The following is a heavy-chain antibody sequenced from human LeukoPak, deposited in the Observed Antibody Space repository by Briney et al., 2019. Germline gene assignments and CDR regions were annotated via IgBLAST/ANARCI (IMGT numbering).Heavy chain of an antibody. CDR3: GRDRDRYDDILTGSTFDY. J-gene: IGHJ4*02. Sequence: ASVKVSCKASGYTFTGYYMHWVRQAPGQGLEWMGWINPNSGGTNYAQKFQGRVTMTRDTSISTAYMELSRLRSDDTAVYYCGRDRDRYDDILTGSTFDYWGQGTLVTVSS. CDR2: INPNSGGT. V-gene: IGHV1-2*02. D-gene: IGHD3-9*01. CDR1: GYTFTGYY.